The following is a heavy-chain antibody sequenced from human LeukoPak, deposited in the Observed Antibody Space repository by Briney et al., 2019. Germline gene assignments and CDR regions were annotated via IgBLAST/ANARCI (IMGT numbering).Heavy chain of an antibody. D-gene: IGHD4-17*01. V-gene: IGHV1-3*01. J-gene: IGHJ4*02. CDR3: ARARWTSTATTYYLDY. Sequence: GASVKVSCKASGYTFTSYAIQWVRQAPGQRLEWMGWINAGNGNTKYSQNFQGRVTITRDTSASTAYMDLSSLRSEDTAVYYCARARWTSTATTYYLDYWGQGTLVTVSA. CDR2: INAGNGNT. CDR1: GYTFTSYA.